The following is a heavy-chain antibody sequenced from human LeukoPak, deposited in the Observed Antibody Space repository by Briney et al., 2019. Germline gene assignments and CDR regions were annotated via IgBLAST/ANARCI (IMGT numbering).Heavy chain of an antibody. CDR2: INPNSGGT. CDR1: GYTFTGYY. V-gene: IGHV1-2*02. Sequence: ASVKVSCKASGYTFTGYYMHWVRQAPGQGLEWMGWINPNSGGTNYAEQFQGRVTMTRDTSISTAYMELSRLRSDDTAAYNCARAGVGDDYGDLGYAFDIWGPGTMVTVSS. D-gene: IGHD4-17*01. CDR3: ARAGVGDDYGDLGYAFDI. J-gene: IGHJ3*02.